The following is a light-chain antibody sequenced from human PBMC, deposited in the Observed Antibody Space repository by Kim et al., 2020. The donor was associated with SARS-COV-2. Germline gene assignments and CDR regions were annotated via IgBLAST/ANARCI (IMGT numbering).Light chain of an antibody. CDR1: SSNIGAGYD. V-gene: IGLV1-40*01. CDR2: GNN. CDR3: QSYDSSLSGYV. J-gene: IGLJ1*01. Sequence: VTISDTGSSSNIGAGYDVQWYQQRPGTAPKLLIYGNNNRPSGVPDRFSVSKSGTSASLAITGLQAEDEADYYCQSYDSSLSGYVFGTGTKVTVL.